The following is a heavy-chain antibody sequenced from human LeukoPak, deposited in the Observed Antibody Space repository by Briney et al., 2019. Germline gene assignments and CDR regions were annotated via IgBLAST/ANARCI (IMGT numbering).Heavy chain of an antibody. CDR2: INPKSGGT. D-gene: IGHD7-27*01. V-gene: IGHV1-2*02. J-gene: IGHJ4*02. CDR1: GYTFTDYY. CDR3: VRAGELDY. Sequence: ASVTVSCKASGYTFTDYYMNWVRQAPGQGLEWMGWINPKSGGTKYAQKFQGRVTMTRDTPISTAYMELSILRSDDTAVYYCVRAGELDYWGQGTLVTVSS.